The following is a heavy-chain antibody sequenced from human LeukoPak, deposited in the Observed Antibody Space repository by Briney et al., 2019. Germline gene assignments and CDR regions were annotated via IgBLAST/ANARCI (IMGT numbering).Heavy chain of an antibody. D-gene: IGHD3-10*02. Sequence: HPGGSLRLSCAASGFTFSSYGMHWVRQAPGKGLEWVAFIRSDGSNKYYADSVKGRFTISRDNAKNSLYLQMNSLRAEDTAVYYCAELGITMIGGVWGKGTTVTISS. CDR2: IRSDGSNK. V-gene: IGHV3-30*02. J-gene: IGHJ6*04. CDR3: AELGITMIGGV. CDR1: GFTFSSYG.